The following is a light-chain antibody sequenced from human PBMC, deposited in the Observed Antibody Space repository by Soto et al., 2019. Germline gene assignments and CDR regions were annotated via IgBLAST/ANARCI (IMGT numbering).Light chain of an antibody. J-gene: IGKJ1*01. CDR1: QSVSSY. V-gene: IGKV3-20*01. CDR3: QQYGSSGT. CDR2: DAS. Sequence: IVVTQSPATLSLSPGERATLSCRASQSVSSYLAWYQQKPGQAPRLLIYDASNRATGIPDRFSGSGWGTDFTLTISRLEPEDFAVYYCQQYGSSGTFGQGTKVDIK.